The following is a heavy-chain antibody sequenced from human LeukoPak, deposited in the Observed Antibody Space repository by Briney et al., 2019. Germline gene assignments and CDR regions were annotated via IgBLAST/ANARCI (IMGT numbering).Heavy chain of an antibody. CDR1: GDSVSSNSAA. Sequence: SQTLSLICGISGDSVSSNSAAWNWIRQSPSRGLEWLGRTYYRSKWYNDYAVSVKSRITINPDTSKNQFSLQLNSVTPEDTAVYYCARGRNWNYPYYYYMDVWGKGTTVTVSS. D-gene: IGHD1-7*01. V-gene: IGHV6-1*01. CDR3: ARGRNWNYPYYYYMDV. J-gene: IGHJ6*03. CDR2: TYYRSKWYN.